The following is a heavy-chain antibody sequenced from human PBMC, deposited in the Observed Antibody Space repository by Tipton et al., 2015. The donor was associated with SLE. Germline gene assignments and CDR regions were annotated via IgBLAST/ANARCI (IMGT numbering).Heavy chain of an antibody. J-gene: IGHJ4*02. CDR2: IKLDGSDK. D-gene: IGHD3-16*01. V-gene: IGHV3-7*03. CDR1: GFTFRNYW. CDR3: ARDLGYFDY. Sequence: SLRLSCVASGFTFRNYWMSWVRQAPGKGLEWVATIKLDGSDKYYVDSVKGRFTSSRDNAKNSLYLQMNSLKADDTAVYFCARDLGYFDYWGLGTLVTVSS.